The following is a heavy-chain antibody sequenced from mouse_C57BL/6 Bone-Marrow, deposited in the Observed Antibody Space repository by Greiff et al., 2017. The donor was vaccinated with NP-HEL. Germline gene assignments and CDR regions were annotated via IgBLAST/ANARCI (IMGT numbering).Heavy chain of an antibody. CDR1: GYAFSSSW. Sequence: VQRVESGPELVKPGASVKISCKASGYAFSSSWMNWVKQRPGKGLEWIGRIYPGDGDTNYNGKFKGKATLTADKSSSTAYMQLSSLTSEDSAVYFCARWLLHAMDYWGQGTSVTVSS. D-gene: IGHD2-3*01. CDR2: IYPGDGDT. CDR3: ARWLLHAMDY. J-gene: IGHJ4*01. V-gene: IGHV1-82*01.